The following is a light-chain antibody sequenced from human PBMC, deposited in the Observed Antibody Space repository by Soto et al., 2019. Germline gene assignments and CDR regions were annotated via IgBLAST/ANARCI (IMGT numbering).Light chain of an antibody. J-gene: IGLJ3*02. CDR1: SSDVGAYKS. CDR3: SSYVGSNIWV. V-gene: IGLV2-8*01. Sequence: QSVLTQPPSASGSPGQSVTISCTGTSSDVGAYKSVSWYQQYPGKAPKLMIYEVSKRPSGVPDRFSGSKSGNTASLTVSGLQAEDEADYYCSSYVGSNIWVFGGGTKVTVL. CDR2: EVS.